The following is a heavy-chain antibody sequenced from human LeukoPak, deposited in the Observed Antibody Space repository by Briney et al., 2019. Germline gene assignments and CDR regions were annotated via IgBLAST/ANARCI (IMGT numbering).Heavy chain of an antibody. CDR3: ANRYGSGSYYDY. D-gene: IGHD3-10*01. CDR1: GFTFSSSA. V-gene: IGHV3-23*01. J-gene: IGHJ4*02. Sequence: GGSLRLSCAAFGFTFSSSAMSWVRQAPGKGLEWVSGISGSGGSTYYADSVKGRFTISRDNSKNTLYLQMNSLRAEDTAVYYCANRYGSGSYYDYWGQGTLVTVSS. CDR2: ISGSGGST.